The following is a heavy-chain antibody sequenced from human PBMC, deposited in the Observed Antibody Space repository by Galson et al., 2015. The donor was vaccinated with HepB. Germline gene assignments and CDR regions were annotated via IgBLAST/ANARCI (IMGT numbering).Heavy chain of an antibody. J-gene: IGHJ4*02. Sequence: SLRLSCAASGFIFSDYAMHWVRQTPGKGLEWVSLITWDGGDTYYADSVKGRFTISRDNSKRSLYLQMDSLGAEDTALYYCVKGQGGYCGDTACYGNYFDYWGQGTLVTVAS. CDR2: ITWDGGDT. D-gene: IGHD2-2*01. V-gene: IGHV3-43D*03. CDR3: VKGQGGYCGDTACYGNYFDY. CDR1: GFIFSDYA.